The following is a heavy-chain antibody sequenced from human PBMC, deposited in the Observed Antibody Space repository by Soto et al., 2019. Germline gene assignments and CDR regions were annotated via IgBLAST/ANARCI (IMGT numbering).Heavy chain of an antibody. Sequence: PSETLSLTCAVYGGSFSGYYWSWIRQPPGKGLEWIGEINHSGSTNYNPSLKSRVTISVDTSKNQFSLKLSSVTAADTAVYYCASKKIAAAGTDDFDYWGQGTLVTVSS. V-gene: IGHV4-34*01. CDR3: ASKKIAAAGTDDFDY. D-gene: IGHD6-13*01. CDR2: INHSGST. J-gene: IGHJ4*02. CDR1: GGSFSGYY.